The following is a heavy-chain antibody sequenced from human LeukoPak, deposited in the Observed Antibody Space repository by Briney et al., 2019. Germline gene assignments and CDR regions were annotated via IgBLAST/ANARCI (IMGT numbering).Heavy chain of an antibody. V-gene: IGHV1-18*01. Sequence: ASVKVSCKASGYTFTSYGISWVRQAPGQGLEWMGWISAYNGNTNYAQKLQGRVTMTTDTSTTTAYMELRSLRSDDTAVYYCARADALSSSWPFDYWGQGTLVTVSS. CDR2: ISAYNGNT. D-gene: IGHD6-13*01. J-gene: IGHJ4*02. CDR1: GYTFTSYG. CDR3: ARADALSSSWPFDY.